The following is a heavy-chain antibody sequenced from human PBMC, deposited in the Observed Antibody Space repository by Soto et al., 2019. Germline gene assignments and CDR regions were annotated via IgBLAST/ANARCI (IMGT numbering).Heavy chain of an antibody. Sequence: PSETLSLTCAVYGGSFSGYYWSWIRQPPGKGLEWIGEINHSGSTNYNPSLKSRVTISVDTSKNQFSLKLGSVTAADTAVYYCARNQYYDFWSGFTSVRWWFDPWGQGTLVTVSS. D-gene: IGHD3-3*01. CDR2: INHSGST. J-gene: IGHJ5*02. V-gene: IGHV4-34*01. CDR3: ARNQYYDFWSGFTSVRWWFDP. CDR1: GGSFSGYY.